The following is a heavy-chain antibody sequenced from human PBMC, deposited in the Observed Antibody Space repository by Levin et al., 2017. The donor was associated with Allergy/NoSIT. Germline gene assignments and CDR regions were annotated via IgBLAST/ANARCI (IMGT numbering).Heavy chain of an antibody. CDR2: IKQDGSEK. V-gene: IGHV3-7*01. CDR1: GFTFSTYW. J-gene: IGHJ4*02. CDR3: ARCQGRGGSCYSGLD. Sequence: GGSLRLSCAASGFTFSTYWMTWVRQTPGKGLEWVAHIKQDGSEKYYGDSVEGRFTISRDNAKKSLSLQMNSLRAEDTAVYYCARCQGRGGSCYSGLDWGQGTLVTVSS. D-gene: IGHD2-15*01.